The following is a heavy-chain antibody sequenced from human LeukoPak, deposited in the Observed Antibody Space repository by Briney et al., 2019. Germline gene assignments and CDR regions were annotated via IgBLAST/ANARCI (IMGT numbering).Heavy chain of an antibody. D-gene: IGHD3-10*01. CDR2: ISGSGGST. J-gene: IGHJ6*03. Sequence: GGSLRLSCEAPGLTFSDYGMSWVRQAPGKGLDWVSAISGSGGSTYYADSVKGRFTTSRDNSKNTLHLQMNSLRVEDTALYYCAKELVRGALFYYYMDVWGKGTTVTVSS. CDR1: GLTFSDYG. CDR3: AKELVRGALFYYYMDV. V-gene: IGHV3-23*01.